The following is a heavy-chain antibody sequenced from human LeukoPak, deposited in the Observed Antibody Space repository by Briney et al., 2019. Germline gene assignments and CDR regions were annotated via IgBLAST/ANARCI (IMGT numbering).Heavy chain of an antibody. CDR1: GFTFSNYA. V-gene: IGHV3-23*01. J-gene: IGHJ4*02. Sequence: PGGSLRLSCAASGFTFSNYAMSWVRQAPGKGLEWVSAIGAYGVSTYYADSVKGRFTISRDNSKNTLYLQMNSLRAEDTAIYYCARLRVVGGNYIDSWGQGTLVIVSS. CDR2: IGAYGVST. CDR3: ARLRVVGGNYIDS. D-gene: IGHD4-17*01.